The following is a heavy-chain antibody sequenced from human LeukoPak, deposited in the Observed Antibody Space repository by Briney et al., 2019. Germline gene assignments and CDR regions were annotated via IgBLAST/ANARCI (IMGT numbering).Heavy chain of an antibody. V-gene: IGHV4-59*12. CDR3: AGSPMDTAMAYYFDY. CDR2: IYYSGST. Sequence: SETLSLTCTVSGGSISSYYWSWIRQPPGKGLEWIGYIYYSGSTYYNPSLKSRVTISVDRSKNQFSLKLSSVTAADTAVYYCAGSPMDTAMAYYFDYWGQGTLVTVSS. D-gene: IGHD5-18*01. CDR1: GGSISSYY. J-gene: IGHJ4*02.